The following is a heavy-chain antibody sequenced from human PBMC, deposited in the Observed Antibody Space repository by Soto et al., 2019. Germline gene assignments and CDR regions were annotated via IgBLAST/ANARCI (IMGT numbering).Heavy chain of an antibody. CDR3: ALKTYYYDSSGYL. D-gene: IGHD3-22*01. CDR1: GVSISSSSYY. J-gene: IGHJ1*01. V-gene: IGHV4-39*01. Sequence: XETLSRSCTVAGVSISSSSYYWGWIRQPPGKGLEWIGSIYYSGSTYYNPSLKSRVTVSVDTSKNQFSLKLSSVTAADTAVYYCALKTYYYDSSGYLWGQGTLVTVS. CDR2: IYYSGST.